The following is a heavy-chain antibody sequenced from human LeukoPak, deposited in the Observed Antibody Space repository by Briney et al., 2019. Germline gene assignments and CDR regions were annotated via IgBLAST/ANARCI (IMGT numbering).Heavy chain of an antibody. CDR1: GFTFSTYT. CDR3: ARDYCSGGSCYLFDY. D-gene: IGHD2-15*01. V-gene: IGHV3-23*01. Sequence: GGSLRLSCVASGFTFSTYTMNWVRQAPGKGLEWVSTVSAGGGSTYYADSVKGRFTISRDDAKNTLDLQMNSLRGEDTALYYCARDYCSGGSCYLFDYWGQGTLVTVSS. J-gene: IGHJ4*02. CDR2: VSAGGGST.